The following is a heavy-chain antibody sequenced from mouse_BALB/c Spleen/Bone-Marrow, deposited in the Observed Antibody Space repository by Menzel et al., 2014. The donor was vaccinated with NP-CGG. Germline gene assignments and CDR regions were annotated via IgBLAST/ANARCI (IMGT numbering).Heavy chain of an antibody. V-gene: IGHV1-69*01. CDR2: IDTSYTYT. Sequence: VQLQQSGAELVMPGASVKMSCKASGCTFTDYWIHWVKQRPGQGLEWIGAIDTSYTYTTYNQKFKGKATLTVDASSSTAYIQLSSLTSEDSAVYYCANMYYGDYGWFSYWGQGTLVTVAA. J-gene: IGHJ3*01. D-gene: IGHD2-13*01. CDR3: ANMYYGDYGWFSY. CDR1: GCTFTDYW.